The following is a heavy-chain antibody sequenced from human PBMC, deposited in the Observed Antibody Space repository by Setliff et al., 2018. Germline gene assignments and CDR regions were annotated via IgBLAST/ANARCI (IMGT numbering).Heavy chain of an antibody. CDR2: IYHSGRN. D-gene: IGHD3-22*01. Sequence: SETLSLTCAVSGYSISSDSYWGWIRQPPGKGLEWIGSIYHSGRNYYNPSLKSRVIISVDTSKNQFSLKLSSVTAADTAVYYCARHYYDSGGYYVDYWGQGILVTVSS. J-gene: IGHJ4*02. CDR1: GYSISSDSY. V-gene: IGHV4-38-2*01. CDR3: ARHYYDSGGYYVDY.